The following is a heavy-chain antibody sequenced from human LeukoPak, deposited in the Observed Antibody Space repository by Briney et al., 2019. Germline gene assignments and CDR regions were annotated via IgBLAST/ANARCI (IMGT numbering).Heavy chain of an antibody. D-gene: IGHD4-17*01. CDR1: GFTFSGSA. V-gene: IGHV3-73*01. CDR2: IRSKSNSYAT. Sequence: GGSLKLSCAASGFTFSGSAMHWVRQASGKGLEWVGRIRSKSNSYATAYAASVKGRITISRDDSKNTAYLQMNSLKTEDTAVYYCTRHTEIDYGDYVGGFDYWGQGSLVTVSS. J-gene: IGHJ4*02. CDR3: TRHTEIDYGDYVGGFDY.